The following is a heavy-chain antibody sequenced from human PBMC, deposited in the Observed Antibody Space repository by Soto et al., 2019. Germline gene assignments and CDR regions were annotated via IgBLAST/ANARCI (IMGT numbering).Heavy chain of an antibody. J-gene: IGHJ4*02. V-gene: IGHV4-59*08. CDR3: ASLYSSGWHYFDY. D-gene: IGHD6-19*01. CDR1: GGSISSYY. CDR2: IYYSGST. Sequence: SETLSLTCTVSGGSISSYYWSWIRRPPGKGLEWIGYIYYSGSTNYNPSLKSRVTISVDTSKNQFSLKLSSVTAADTAVYYCASLYSSGWHYFDYWGQGTLVTVS.